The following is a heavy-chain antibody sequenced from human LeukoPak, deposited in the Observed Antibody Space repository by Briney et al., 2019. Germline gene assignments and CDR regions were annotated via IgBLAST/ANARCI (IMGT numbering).Heavy chain of an antibody. Sequence: GGSLRLSCTASGFTFSSYAMSWVRQSPGKGLEWVAVISYDGTNKYSADSVKGRFTISRDNSKNTLYLQMNSLGAEDTAVYYCARGRGVTGYSYFDYWGQGTLVTVSS. J-gene: IGHJ4*02. CDR3: ARGRGVTGYSYFDY. CDR1: GFTFSSYA. D-gene: IGHD3-9*01. CDR2: ISYDGTNK. V-gene: IGHV3-30-3*01.